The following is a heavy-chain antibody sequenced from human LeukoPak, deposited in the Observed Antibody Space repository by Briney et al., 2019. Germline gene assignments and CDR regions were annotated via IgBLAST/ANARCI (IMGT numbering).Heavy chain of an antibody. CDR1: GFPFSSYW. J-gene: IGHJ4*02. CDR2: INSDGSAT. CDR3: ARGRPHGNDY. D-gene: IGHD5-24*01. V-gene: IGHV3-74*01. Sequence: GGSLRLSCAASGFPFSSYWMHWVRQVPGKGLLWVSRINSDGSATIYADSVRGRFTISRDNAKNTLYLQMNSLRVEDTAVYYYARGRPHGNDYWGQGTLVTVSS.